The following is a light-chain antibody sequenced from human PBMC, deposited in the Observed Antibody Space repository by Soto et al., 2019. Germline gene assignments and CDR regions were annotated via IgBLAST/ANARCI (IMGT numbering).Light chain of an antibody. CDR3: TSYAPSRSYV. CDR1: SSDIGDYDY. J-gene: IGLJ1*01. V-gene: IGLV2-14*03. CDR2: DVN. Sequence: QSALTQPDSVSGSPGQSIAISCTGTSSDIGDYDYVSWYQQHPGKAPTLIIYDVNSRPSGVSNRFSGAKSGNAASLTISGFQAEDEADYVCTSYAPSRSYVFGTGTKRTV.